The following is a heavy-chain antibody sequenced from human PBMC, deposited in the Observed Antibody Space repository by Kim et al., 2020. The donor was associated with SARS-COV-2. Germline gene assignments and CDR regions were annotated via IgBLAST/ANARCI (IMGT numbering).Heavy chain of an antibody. CDR2: IYYSGSN. V-gene: IGHV4-59*08. D-gene: IGHD3-22*01. CDR1: GGSISSYY. CDR3: ARHRTPRITMIVVAPGGMDV. Sequence: SETLSLTCTVSGGSISSYYWSWIRQPPGKGLEWIGYIYYSGSNNYNPSLKSRVTISVDTSKNQFSLKLSSVTAADTAVYYCARHRTPRITMIVVAPGGMDVWGQGTTVTVSS. J-gene: IGHJ6*02.